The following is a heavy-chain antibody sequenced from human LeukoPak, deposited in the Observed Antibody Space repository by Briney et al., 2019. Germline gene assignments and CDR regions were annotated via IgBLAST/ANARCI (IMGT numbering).Heavy chain of an antibody. Sequence: GGSLRLSCAASGFTVSSNYMSWVRQAPGKGLEWVSGINWNGGSTGYADSVKGRFTISRDNAKKSLYLQMNSLRADDTALYYCARGYVWGSLGWFDPWGQGTLVTVSS. J-gene: IGHJ5*02. D-gene: IGHD3-16*01. CDR3: ARGYVWGSLGWFDP. CDR2: INWNGGST. V-gene: IGHV3-20*04. CDR1: GFTVSSNY.